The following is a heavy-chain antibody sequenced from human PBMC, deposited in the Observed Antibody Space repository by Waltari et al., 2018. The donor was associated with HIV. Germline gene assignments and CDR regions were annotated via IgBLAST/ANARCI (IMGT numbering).Heavy chain of an antibody. Sequence: VQPGRSLRLSCAASGFSFNNYGMDWVRQAPGKGLEWVAVIWYDGSKKYYADSAKGRFTISRDNSKNTLYLQINSLRVEDTAVYFCVRTRLGGDGMDVWGQGTTVTVS. V-gene: IGHV3-33*01. CDR1: GFSFNNYG. J-gene: IGHJ6*02. CDR2: IWYDGSKK. CDR3: VRTRLGGDGMDV. D-gene: IGHD6-6*01.